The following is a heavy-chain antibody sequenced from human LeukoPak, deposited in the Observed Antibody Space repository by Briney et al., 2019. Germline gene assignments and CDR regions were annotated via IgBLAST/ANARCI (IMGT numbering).Heavy chain of an antibody. J-gene: IGHJ5*02. CDR1: GFTFSSYW. Sequence: GGSLRLSCAASGFTFSSYWMSWVRQAPGKGLEWVANIKQDGSEKYYADSVKGRFTISRDNSKNTLYLQMNSLRAEDTAVYYCAKKAEVSSYDFWSGYPNWFDPWGQGTLVTVSS. CDR3: AKKAEVSSYDFWSGYPNWFDP. CDR2: IKQDGSEK. D-gene: IGHD3-3*01. V-gene: IGHV3-7*01.